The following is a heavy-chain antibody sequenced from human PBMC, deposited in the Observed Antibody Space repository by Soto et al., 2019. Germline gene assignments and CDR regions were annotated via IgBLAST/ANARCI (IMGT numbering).Heavy chain of an antibody. D-gene: IGHD3-3*02. CDR1: GDSIISSYFY. J-gene: IGHJ5*02. V-gene: IGHV4-39*01. CDR2: IFYLGSS. CDR3: ARHSLALRKNNWFDP. Sequence: SDTRSLTCTVSGDSIISSYFYWGWVRQPPGKGLEWIGSIFYLGSSYYNPSLKSRVTMSVDTSKNQFSLRLRSVTAADTALYFCARHSLALRKNNWFDPWGQGIMVNVSA.